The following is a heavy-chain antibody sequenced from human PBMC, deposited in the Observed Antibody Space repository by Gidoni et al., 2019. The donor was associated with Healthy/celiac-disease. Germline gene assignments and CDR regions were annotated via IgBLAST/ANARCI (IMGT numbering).Heavy chain of an antibody. CDR3: ARAQTQWELRHFDY. V-gene: IGHV4-61*02. J-gene: IGHJ4*02. D-gene: IGHD1-26*01. CDR2: IYTSGST. Sequence: QVQLQESGPGLVKPSQTLSLTCTVSGGSIRSGSYYWSWIRQPAGKGLEWIGRIYTSGSTNYNPSLKSRVTIAVDTSKNQFSLKLSSVTAADTAVYYCARAQTQWELRHFDYWGQGTLVTVSS. CDR1: GGSIRSGSYY.